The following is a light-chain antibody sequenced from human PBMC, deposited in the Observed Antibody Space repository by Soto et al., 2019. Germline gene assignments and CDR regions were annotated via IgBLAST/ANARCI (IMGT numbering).Light chain of an antibody. CDR1: QGISDS. Sequence: DIQMTQSPSSLSASVGDRVSITCRASQGISDSLAWFQHKPGKPPKLLMYAASTLQSGVPSRFSGSGSGTDFSLTISSLQSEDVATYYCQNYSSAPLTFGGGTRVEIK. CDR2: AAS. J-gene: IGKJ4*01. CDR3: QNYSSAPLT. V-gene: IGKV1-27*01.